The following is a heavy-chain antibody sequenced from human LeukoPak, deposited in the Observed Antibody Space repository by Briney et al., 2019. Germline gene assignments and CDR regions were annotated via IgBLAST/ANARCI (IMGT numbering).Heavy chain of an antibody. J-gene: IGHJ4*02. V-gene: IGHV3-15*01. CDR1: GFTFSDAW. CDR3: TGPTYVVDY. CDR2: IKSQTHGGTT. D-gene: IGHD3-16*01. Sequence: GGSLRLSCAASGFTFSDAWMSWVRQAPGKGLEWVARIKSQTHGGTTDYAAPVKGRFTISRDDSESTLYLQMNDLRTEDTAVYYRTGPTYVVDYWGQGTLVTVSS.